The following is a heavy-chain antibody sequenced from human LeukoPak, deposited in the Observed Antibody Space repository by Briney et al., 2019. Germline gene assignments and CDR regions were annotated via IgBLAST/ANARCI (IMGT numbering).Heavy chain of an antibody. CDR1: GFTFISYS. CDR3: ARQPPPRNYDFWSGYLPFDY. V-gene: IGHV3-21*04. Sequence: GGSLRLSCAASGFTFISYSMNWVRQAPGKGLEWASSISNGGGYIYYKDSVKGRFTISRANAKNSLYLQMNSLRAEDTAVYYCARQPPPRNYDFWSGYLPFDYWGQGTLVTVSS. J-gene: IGHJ4*02. CDR2: ISNGGGYI. D-gene: IGHD3-3*01.